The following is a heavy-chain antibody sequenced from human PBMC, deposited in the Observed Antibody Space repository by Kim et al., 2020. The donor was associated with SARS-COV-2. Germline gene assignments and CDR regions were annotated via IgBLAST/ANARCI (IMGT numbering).Heavy chain of an antibody. D-gene: IGHD3-10*01. CDR3: AREGSGVTMVRGVKLGYYGMDV. CDR2: IIPIFGTA. V-gene: IGHV1-69*13. CDR1: GGTFSSYA. J-gene: IGHJ6*02. Sequence: SVKVSCKASGGTFSSYAISWVRQAPGQGLEWMGGIIPIFGTANYAQKFQGRVTITADESTSTAYMELSSLRSEDTAVYYCAREGSGVTMVRGVKLGYYGMDVWGQGTTVTVSS.